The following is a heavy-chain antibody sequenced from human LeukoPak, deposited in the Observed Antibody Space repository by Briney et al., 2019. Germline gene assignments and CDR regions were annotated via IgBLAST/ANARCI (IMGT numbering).Heavy chain of an antibody. V-gene: IGHV5-51*01. D-gene: IGHD3-10*01. CDR3: AASGSYYDKHFDY. Sequence: GESLKISCKGSGYSFTSYWIGWVRQMPGKGLEWMGIIYPGDSDTRYSPSFQVQVTISVDKSISTAYLQWSSLKASDTAMYCCAASGSYYDKHFDYWGQGTLVTVSS. CDR1: GYSFTSYW. CDR2: IYPGDSDT. J-gene: IGHJ4*02.